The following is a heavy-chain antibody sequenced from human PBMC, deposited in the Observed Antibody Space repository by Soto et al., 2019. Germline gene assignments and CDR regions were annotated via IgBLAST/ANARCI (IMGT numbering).Heavy chain of an antibody. D-gene: IGHD3-3*01. CDR1: GFTFSNAW. Sequence: GGSLRLSCAASGFTFSNAWMNWVRQAPGKGLEWVGRIKSKTDGGTTDYAAPVKGRFTISRDDSKTTLYLQMNSLKTEDTAVYYCTTGTVLRFLEWFPAPYYGMDVWGQGTTVTVSS. V-gene: IGHV3-15*07. J-gene: IGHJ6*02. CDR3: TTGTVLRFLEWFPAPYYGMDV. CDR2: IKSKTDGGTT.